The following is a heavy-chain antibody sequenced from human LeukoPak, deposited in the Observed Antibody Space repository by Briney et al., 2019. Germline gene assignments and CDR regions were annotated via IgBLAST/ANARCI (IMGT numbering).Heavy chain of an antibody. D-gene: IGHD3-10*01. Sequence: SETLSLTCTVSGDSISSYYWSWIRQPPGKGLEWIGYIYYSGSTKYNPSLKSRVTISVDTSKNQLSLKLSSVTAADTAVYYCARARGSGSFNRAFDYWGQGTLVTVSS. V-gene: IGHV4-59*01. CDR1: GDSISSYY. CDR2: IYYSGST. J-gene: IGHJ4*02. CDR3: ARARGSGSFNRAFDY.